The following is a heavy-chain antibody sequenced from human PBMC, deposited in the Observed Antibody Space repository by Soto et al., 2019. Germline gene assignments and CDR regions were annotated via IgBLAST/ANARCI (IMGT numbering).Heavy chain of an antibody. J-gene: IGHJ5*02. Sequence: QVQLVQSGAEVKKPGASVKVSCKASGYTFTDYGISWVRQAPGQGLECMGWISPYTGDTKYPQRLQGRVTVTADTSTSTAYMELRSLKSDDTAVYYCAKTGGWNWFDPWGQGTLVSVSS. D-gene: IGHD6-19*01. CDR2: ISPYTGDT. V-gene: IGHV1-18*01. CDR3: AKTGGWNWFDP. CDR1: GYTFTDYG.